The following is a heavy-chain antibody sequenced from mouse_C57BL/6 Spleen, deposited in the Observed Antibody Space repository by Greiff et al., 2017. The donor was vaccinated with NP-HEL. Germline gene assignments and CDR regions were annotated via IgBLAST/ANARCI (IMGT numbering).Heavy chain of an antibody. V-gene: IGHV2-9-1*01. CDR3: ARNRGYYYGSLSYWYFDV. J-gene: IGHJ1*03. CDR2: IWTGGGT. Sequence: VNVVESGPGLVAPSQSLSITCTVSGFSLTSYAISWVRQPPGKGLEWLGVIWTGGGTNYNSALKSRLSISKDNSKSQVFLKMNSLQTDDTARYYCARNRGYYYGSLSYWYFDVWGTGTTVTVSS. D-gene: IGHD1-1*01. CDR1: GFSLTSYA.